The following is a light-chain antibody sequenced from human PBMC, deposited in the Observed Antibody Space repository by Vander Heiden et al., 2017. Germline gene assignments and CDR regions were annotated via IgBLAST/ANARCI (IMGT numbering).Light chain of an antibody. V-gene: IGKV3-11*01. CDR3: QQRSNWPLT. J-gene: IGKJ4*01. CDR1: QSVSSY. CDR2: DAS. Sequence: IVFTQSPATLSLYPGERATLSCRASQSVSSYLAWYQQKPGQAPRLLIYDASNRATGIPARFSGSGSGTDFTLTISSLEPEDFAVYYCQQRSNWPLTFGGGTKVEIK.